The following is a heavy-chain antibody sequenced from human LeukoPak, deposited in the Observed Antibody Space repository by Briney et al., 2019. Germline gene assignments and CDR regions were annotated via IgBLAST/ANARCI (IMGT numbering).Heavy chain of an antibody. Sequence: GGSLRLSCAASGFSFSRYWINWVRQAPEKGLEWVANIKEDGSEKNYVDSVKGRFSISRDNTNNSVSLQMSSLRDEDTAIYYCARGIWNAFDYWGQGIQVSVSS. V-gene: IGHV3-7*04. CDR1: GFSFSRYW. CDR2: IKEDGSEK. J-gene: IGHJ4*02. D-gene: IGHD1-1*01. CDR3: ARGIWNAFDY.